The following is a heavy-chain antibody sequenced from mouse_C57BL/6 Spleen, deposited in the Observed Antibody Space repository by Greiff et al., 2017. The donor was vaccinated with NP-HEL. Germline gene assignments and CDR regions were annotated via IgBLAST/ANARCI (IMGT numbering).Heavy chain of an antibody. Sequence: QVQLQQSGAELVRPGASVTLSCKASGYTFTDYEMHWVKQTPVHGLEWIGAIDPETGGTAYNQKFKGKAILTADKSSSTAYMELRSLTSEDSAVYYCTRGEVTTGDWFAYWGQGTLVTVSA. V-gene: IGHV1-15*01. D-gene: IGHD2-2*01. CDR3: TRGEVTTGDWFAY. CDR2: IDPETGGT. J-gene: IGHJ3*01. CDR1: GYTFTDYE.